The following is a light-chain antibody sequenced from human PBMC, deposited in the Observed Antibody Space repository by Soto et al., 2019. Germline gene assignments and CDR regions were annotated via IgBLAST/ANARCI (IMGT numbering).Light chain of an antibody. CDR3: EPYNLYSPWT. V-gene: IGKV1-5*01. Sequence: IHMTQSPSSLSVSVGDRVTITCRTSQNSNAWLAWYQHRPGQAPHLLIYDASTVQSGVPSRLSGSGAGTEFNLTISSLQPDGSAPSYGEPYNLYSPWTFGHGNKVEIK. CDR1: QNSNAW. J-gene: IGKJ1*01. CDR2: DAS.